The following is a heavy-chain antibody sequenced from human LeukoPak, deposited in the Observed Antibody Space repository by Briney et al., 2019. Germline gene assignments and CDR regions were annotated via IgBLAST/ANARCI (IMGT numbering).Heavy chain of an antibody. Sequence: PGGSLRLSCAASGFIFSSYSMNWVRQAPGKGLEWVSSISSSSTYIYYADSMKGRFTISRDNAKNSLYLQMNSLRAEDTAVYYCARGDPENYYYYYMDDWGKGTTVTVSS. CDR1: GFIFSSYS. CDR2: ISSSSTYI. V-gene: IGHV3-21*01. J-gene: IGHJ6*03. D-gene: IGHD2-21*02. CDR3: ARGDPENYYYYYMDD.